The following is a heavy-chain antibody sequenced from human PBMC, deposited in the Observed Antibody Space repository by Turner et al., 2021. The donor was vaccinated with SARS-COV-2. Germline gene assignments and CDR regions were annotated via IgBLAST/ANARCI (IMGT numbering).Heavy chain of an antibody. Sequence: QVQLVQSGAEGKKPGASVKVSCKISGYTLTELSMYWVRQAPGKGLGWMGGFDPEEGETIYAQNFQGRVTMTEDTSTDTAYMELSSLRSEDTAVYFCATGYQLRVNWFDPWGQGTLVTVSS. CDR2: FDPEEGET. CDR1: GYTLTELS. V-gene: IGHV1-24*01. D-gene: IGHD2-2*01. CDR3: ATGYQLRVNWFDP. J-gene: IGHJ5*02.